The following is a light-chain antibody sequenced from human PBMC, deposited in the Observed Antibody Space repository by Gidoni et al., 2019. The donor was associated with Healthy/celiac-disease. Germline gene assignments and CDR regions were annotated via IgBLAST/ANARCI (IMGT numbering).Light chain of an antibody. CDR2: GAS. CDR3: QQYNNWPRPT. Sequence: EIVMTQSPATLSVSPGERATLSCRASQSVSSNLAWYQQKPGQAPRLLIYGASTRATGIPARFSGSGYGTEFTFTISSLQSEDFAVYYCQQYNNWPRPTFGGGTKVEIK. V-gene: IGKV3-15*01. J-gene: IGKJ4*01. CDR1: QSVSSN.